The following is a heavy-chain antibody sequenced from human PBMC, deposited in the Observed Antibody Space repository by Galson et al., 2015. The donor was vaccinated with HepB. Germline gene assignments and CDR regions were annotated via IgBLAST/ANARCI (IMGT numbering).Heavy chain of an antibody. J-gene: IGHJ4*02. CDR1: GFTFSDYH. D-gene: IGHD4-17*01. CDR2: ISSSGSTI. CDR3: AKDWYGSPRSIDY. V-gene: IGHV3-11*01. Sequence: SLRLSCAASGFTFSDYHMSWIRQAPGKGLEWVSFISSSGSTIYYADSVKGRFTISRDNAKNSLYLQMDSLRAEDTAVYYCAKDWYGSPRSIDYWGQGTLVTVSS.